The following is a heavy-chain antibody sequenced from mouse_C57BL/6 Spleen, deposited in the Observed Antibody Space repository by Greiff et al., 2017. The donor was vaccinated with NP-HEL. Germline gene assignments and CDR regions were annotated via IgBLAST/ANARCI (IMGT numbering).Heavy chain of an antibody. CDR3: ARFYDYDLDYFDY. J-gene: IGHJ2*01. D-gene: IGHD2-4*01. V-gene: IGHV5-16*01. CDR2: INYDGSST. CDR1: GFTFSDYY. Sequence: EVKVVESEGGLVQPGSSMKLSCTASGFTFSDYYMAWVRQVPEKGLEWVANINYDGSSTYYLDSLKSRFIISRDNAKNILYLQMSSLKSEDTATYYCARFYDYDLDYFDYWGQGTTLTVSS.